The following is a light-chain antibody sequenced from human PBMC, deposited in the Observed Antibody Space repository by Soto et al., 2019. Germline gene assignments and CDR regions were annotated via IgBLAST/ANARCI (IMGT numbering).Light chain of an antibody. J-gene: IGKJ3*01. CDR2: GAS. Sequence: EIVMTQSPVTLSVSPGERATLSCRASQSVSSNLAWYQQKPGQAPRLLIYGASTRATDIPARFSGSGSGTEFTLTISSLQSEDFAIYYCQQYNNWPPIFTFGPGTKLD. V-gene: IGKV3-15*01. CDR1: QSVSSN. CDR3: QQYNNWPPIFT.